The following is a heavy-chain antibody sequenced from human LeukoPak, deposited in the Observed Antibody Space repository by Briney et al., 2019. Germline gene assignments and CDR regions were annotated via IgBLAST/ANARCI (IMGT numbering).Heavy chain of an antibody. CDR1: GFTFSSYW. CDR3: ARDEGGSYSFDY. V-gene: IGHV3-7*01. J-gene: IGHJ4*02. Sequence: GGSLRLSCAASGFTFSSYWMTWVRQAPGKGLEWVANIKQDGSAKYYVDSVKGRFTISRDNAKNSLFLQMNSLRGEDSAVYYCARDEGGSYSFDYWGQGTLVTVSS. D-gene: IGHD1-26*01. CDR2: IKQDGSAK.